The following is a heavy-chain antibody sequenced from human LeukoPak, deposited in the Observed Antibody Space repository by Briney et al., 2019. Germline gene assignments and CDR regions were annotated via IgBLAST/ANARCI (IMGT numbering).Heavy chain of an antibody. J-gene: IGHJ5*02. CDR1: GFTFSTYG. Sequence: GGSLRLSCSASGFTFSTYGRHWVRQAPGKGLEYVSAISSNGGSKYYADSVKSRFTISRDNSKNTLYLQMSSLRAEDMSVYYCVEDQNYCGWFDLWGQGTLVTVSS. CDR2: ISSNGGSK. V-gene: IGHV3-64D*06. CDR3: VEDQNYCGWFDL. D-gene: IGHD3-10*01.